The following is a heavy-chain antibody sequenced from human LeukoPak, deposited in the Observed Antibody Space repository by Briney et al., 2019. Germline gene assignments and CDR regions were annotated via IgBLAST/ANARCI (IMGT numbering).Heavy chain of an antibody. CDR2: ICYSGST. D-gene: IGHD5-18*01. Sequence: PSETLSLTCTVSGGSISSYYWSWIRQPPGKGLEWIGYICYSGSTSYNPSLKSRVAISVDPSKNQFSLKLSYVTAADTAVYYCAREGDNYGNWFDPWGQGTLVTVSS. CDR1: GGSISSYY. V-gene: IGHV4-59*01. J-gene: IGHJ5*02. CDR3: AREGDNYGNWFDP.